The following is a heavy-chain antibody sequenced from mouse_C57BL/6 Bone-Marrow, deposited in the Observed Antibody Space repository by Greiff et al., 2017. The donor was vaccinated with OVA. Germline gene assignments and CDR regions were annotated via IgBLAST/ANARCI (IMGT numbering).Heavy chain of an antibody. D-gene: IGHD2-4*01. J-gene: IGHJ3*01. Sequence: VQLQQSGAELVRPGASVTLSCTASVFNIKDDYMHWVKQRPEQGLEWIGWIDPENGDTEYASKFQGKATITADTSSNTAYLQLSSLTSEDTAVYYCTTGGLRSGFAYWGQGTLVTVSA. CDR1: VFNIKDDY. CDR3: TTGGLRSGFAY. V-gene: IGHV14-4*01. CDR2: IDPENGDT.